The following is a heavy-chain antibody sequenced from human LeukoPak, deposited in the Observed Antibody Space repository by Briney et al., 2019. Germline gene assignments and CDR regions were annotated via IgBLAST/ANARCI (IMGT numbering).Heavy chain of an antibody. V-gene: IGHV3-21*01. CDR3: ARDWADGSGSYRY. CDR2: ISSSSSYI. J-gene: IGHJ4*02. Sequence: GGSLRLSCAASGFTFSSYSMNWVRQAPGMGLEWVSSISSSSSYIYYADSVKGRFTISRDNAKNSLYLQMNSLRAEDTAVYYCARDWADGSGSYRYWGQGTLVTVSS. D-gene: IGHD3-10*01. CDR1: GFTFSSYS.